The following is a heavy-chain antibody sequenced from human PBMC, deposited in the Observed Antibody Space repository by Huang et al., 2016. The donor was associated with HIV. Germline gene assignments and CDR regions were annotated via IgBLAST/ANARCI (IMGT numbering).Heavy chain of an antibody. CDR2: ITGRGSSS. V-gene: IGHV3-23*01. J-gene: IGHJ4*02. CDR1: GFTFSSYA. D-gene: IGHD6-13*01. Sequence: EVQLLESGGGLVQPGGSLRLSCAASGFTFSSYAMSWVRQAQGKGLEWVSSITGRGSSSYYADCGKGRFTIARDNSKNTLYLQMNSLRAEDTAIYYCAKADSGAAAGSLVDYWGQGTLVTVSS. CDR3: AKADSGAAAGSLVDY.